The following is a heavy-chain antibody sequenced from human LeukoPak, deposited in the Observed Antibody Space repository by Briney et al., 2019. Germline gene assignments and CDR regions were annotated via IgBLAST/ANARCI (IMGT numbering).Heavy chain of an antibody. Sequence: ASVKVSCKASGYTFTGYYIHWVRQAPGQGLEWMGWINPKSGATNYAQKFHGRVTMTRVTSISTPYSELIRLRSDDTAMYYCARADLLTGYYILDYWGQGTMVTVSS. J-gene: IGHJ4*02. V-gene: IGHV1-2*02. CDR3: ARADLLTGYYILDY. CDR2: INPKSGAT. D-gene: IGHD3-9*01. CDR1: GYTFTGYY.